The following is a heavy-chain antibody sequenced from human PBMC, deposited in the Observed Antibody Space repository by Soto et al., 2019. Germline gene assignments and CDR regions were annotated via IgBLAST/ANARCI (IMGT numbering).Heavy chain of an antibody. CDR2: INPYSGGA. D-gene: IGHD2-21*01. V-gene: IGHV1-2*02. J-gene: IGHJ3*02. Sequence: ASVKVSCKASGYTFTDYFIHWVRQAPGQGLEWIGWINPYSGGADLSQKFQGRVTMTRDTSISTAYMEVSSLRSDDTAVFYCAILMHYSHSGGSSHSGFDMWGQGTLVTVSS. CDR1: GYTFTDYF. CDR3: AILMHYSHSGGSSHSGFDM.